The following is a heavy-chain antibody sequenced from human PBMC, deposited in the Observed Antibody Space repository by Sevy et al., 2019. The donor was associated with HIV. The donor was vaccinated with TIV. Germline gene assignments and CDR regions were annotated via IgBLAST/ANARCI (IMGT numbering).Heavy chain of an antibody. V-gene: IGHV4-61*03. CDR3: ARHGAVQLAFCMDV. CDR2: FYDSGRT. CDR1: GGSVTRGRYY. Sequence: SEALSLTCTVSGGSVTRGRYYWSWIRQPPGKGLEWIGDFYDSGRTKYNPSHKSRVTIAVDMSQNHLSLKLTSVTAADTAVYYCARHGAVQLAFCMDVWGQGTRVTVSS. D-gene: IGHD1-1*01. J-gene: IGHJ6*02.